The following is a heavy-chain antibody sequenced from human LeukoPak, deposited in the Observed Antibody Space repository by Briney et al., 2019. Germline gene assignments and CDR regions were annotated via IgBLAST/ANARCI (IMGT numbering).Heavy chain of an antibody. D-gene: IGHD3-3*01. CDR2: ISGSGGST. Sequence: GGSLRLSCAASGFTFSSYAMSWVRQAPGKGLEWVSAISGSGGSTYYADSVKGRFTISRDNSKNTLYLQMNSLRSEDTAVYYCARDFTSYDFWSGYYEHTVYNWFDPWGQGTLVTVSS. V-gene: IGHV3-23*01. J-gene: IGHJ5*02. CDR1: GFTFSSYA. CDR3: ARDFTSYDFWSGYYEHTVYNWFDP.